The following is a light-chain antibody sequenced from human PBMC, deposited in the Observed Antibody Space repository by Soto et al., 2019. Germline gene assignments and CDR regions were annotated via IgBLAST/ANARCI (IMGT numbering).Light chain of an antibody. Sequence: QPVLTQPPSASASLGASVTLTCTLSSGYSNYKVDWYQQRPGKGPRFVMRVGTGGIVGSKGGGIPDRFSVLGSGLNRYLTFKSIQEEDGSDHHCVADHGSGSNFVSYVFGTGTKLTVL. CDR3: VADHGSGSNFVSYV. CDR1: SGYSNYK. V-gene: IGLV9-49*01. CDR2: VGTGGIVG. J-gene: IGLJ1*01.